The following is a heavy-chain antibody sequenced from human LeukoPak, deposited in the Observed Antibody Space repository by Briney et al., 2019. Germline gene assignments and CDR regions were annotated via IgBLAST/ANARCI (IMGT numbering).Heavy chain of an antibody. D-gene: IGHD2-21*02. J-gene: IGHJ4*02. V-gene: IGHV3-23*01. CDR3: VREDTPATANY. CDR2: ISGGDDIT. CDR1: GFNFANHA. Sequence: GGSLRLSCAASGFNFANHAMSWVRQTAGKGLEWVSAISGGDDITYYADSVKGRFTISRDNSKDTLFLQMHSLRPGDTAVYYCVREDTPATANYWGQGTLVTISS.